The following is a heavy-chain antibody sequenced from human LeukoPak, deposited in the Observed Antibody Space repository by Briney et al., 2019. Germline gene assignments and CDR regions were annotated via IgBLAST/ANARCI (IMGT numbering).Heavy chain of an antibody. CDR3: ARDFGGGTNYYSGMDV. D-gene: IGHD2-15*01. CDR1: GFSFSSYS. V-gene: IGHV3-21*01. CDR2: ISSSSGYM. Sequence: PGGSRRLSCAASGFSFSSYSLNWVRQAPGKGLEWVSSISSSSGYMFYAGSVTGRFTISRDNAKNSLYLQMNSLRAEDTAVYYCARDFGGGTNYYSGMDVWGPGTTVSVSS. J-gene: IGHJ6*02.